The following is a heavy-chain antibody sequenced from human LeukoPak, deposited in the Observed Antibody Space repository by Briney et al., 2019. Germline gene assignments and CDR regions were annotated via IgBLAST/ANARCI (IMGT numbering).Heavy chain of an antibody. D-gene: IGHD5-18*01. J-gene: IGHJ4*02. CDR1: GFTFSSYS. CDR3: AKGNGYTYGRYYFDY. CDR2: ITASGDNT. Sequence: GGSLRLSCAASGFTFSSYSMGWVRQAPGKGLEWVSAITASGDNTYYADSVKGRFTISRDNSKNTLYLQMNSLRAEDTAVYYCAKGNGYTYGRYYFDYWGQGTLDTVSS. V-gene: IGHV3-23*01.